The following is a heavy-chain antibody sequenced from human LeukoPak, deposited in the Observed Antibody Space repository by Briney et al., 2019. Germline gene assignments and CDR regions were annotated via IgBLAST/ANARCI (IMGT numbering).Heavy chain of an antibody. D-gene: IGHD6-13*01. V-gene: IGHV7-4-1*02. CDR2: INTNTGNP. Sequence: ASVKVSCKASGYTFTSYAMNWVRQAPGQGLEWMGWINTNTGNPTYAQGFTGRFVFSLDTSVSTAYLQISSLKAEDTAVYYRARVPSSWYFGEDWFDPWGQGTLVTVSS. CDR3: ARVPSSWYFGEDWFDP. J-gene: IGHJ5*02. CDR1: GYTFTSYA.